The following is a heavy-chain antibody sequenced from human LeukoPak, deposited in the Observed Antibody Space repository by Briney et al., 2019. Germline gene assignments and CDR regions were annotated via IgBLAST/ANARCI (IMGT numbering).Heavy chain of an antibody. J-gene: IGHJ4*02. CDR1: GFTVSSNY. CDR3: ARTSIVGVTSDFDY. Sequence: QTGGSLRLSCAASGFTVSSNYMSWVRQAPGKGLEWVSVIYSGGSTYYADSVKGRFTISRDNSKNTLYLQMNSLRAEDTAVYYCARTSIVGVTSDFDYWGQGTLVTVSS. V-gene: IGHV3-66*01. D-gene: IGHD1-26*01. CDR2: IYSGGST.